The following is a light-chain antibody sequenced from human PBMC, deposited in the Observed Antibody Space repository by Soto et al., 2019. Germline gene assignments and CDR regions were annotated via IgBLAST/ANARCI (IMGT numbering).Light chain of an antibody. CDR3: QQYDNFPIT. V-gene: IGKV1-33*01. CDR1: QDISNY. CDR2: DAS. Sequence: IQMTQSPSSLSASVGDIVTITRQGSQDISNYLNWYQQKPGKAPKLLIYDASNLETGVPSRFSGSGSGTDFTFTISSLQPEDIATYYCQQYDNFPITFGQGTRLEIK. J-gene: IGKJ5*01.